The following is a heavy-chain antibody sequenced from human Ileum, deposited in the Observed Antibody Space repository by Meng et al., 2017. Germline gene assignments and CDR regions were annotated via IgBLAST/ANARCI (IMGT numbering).Heavy chain of an antibody. CDR2: IHHSGTT. CDR1: GASISTSNL. J-gene: IGHJ4*02. CDR3: ARHDYGDPTAAFDY. V-gene: IGHV4-4*02. D-gene: IGHD4-17*01. Sequence: QVHLQTAAPGLVKPWGTLSLTCPCSGASISTSNLWNWVRQPPGKGLEWIGEIHHSGTTNYNPSLKSRVTISLDKSKNQFSLELRSVTAADTAVYYCARHDYGDPTAAFDYWGQGTLVTVSS.